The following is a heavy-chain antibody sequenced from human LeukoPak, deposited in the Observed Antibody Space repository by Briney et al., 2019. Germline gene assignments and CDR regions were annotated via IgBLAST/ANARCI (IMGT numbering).Heavy chain of an antibody. CDR2: IRSKGNSYAT. J-gene: IGHJ4*02. CDR1: GFTFSGSA. V-gene: IGHV3-73*01. D-gene: IGHD4/OR15-4a*01. CDR3: SRRADYGDTTSDY. Sequence: GGSLRLSCAASGFTFSGSALHWVRQAPGKGLEWVGRIRSKGNSYATEYAASVKGRFTISRDNSKNTAYLQMNSLNSEDTALYYCSRRADYGDTTSDYWGQGTLVTVSS.